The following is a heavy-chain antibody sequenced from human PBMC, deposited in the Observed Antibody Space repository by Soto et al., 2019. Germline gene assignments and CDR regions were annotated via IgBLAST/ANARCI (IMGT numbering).Heavy chain of an antibody. J-gene: IGHJ3*01. V-gene: IGHV1-18*01. CDR3: GRDGSGGIIDS. Sequence: QVQLVQSGAEVKKPGASVKVSCKTSGYTFTGYGINWVRQAPGHGLEWKGWISGFNGNTKYGQNIQDRVIMTTDTSTSTAYMELRSLRSDDTAVYFCGRDGSGGIIDSWGQGTMLIVSS. CDR2: ISGFNGNT. D-gene: IGHD2-15*01. CDR1: GYTFTGYG.